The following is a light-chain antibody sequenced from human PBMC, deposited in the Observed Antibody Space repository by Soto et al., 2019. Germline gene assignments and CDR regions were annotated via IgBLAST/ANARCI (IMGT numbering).Light chain of an antibody. Sequence: DIQMTQSPSTLSASVGDRVTITCRASQSISSWLAWYQQKPGKVPKLLIYDASSLQSGVPSRFSGSGSGPEFTLTISSLQPDDIATYFCQQYNTYPLTFGGGTKVEI. V-gene: IGKV1-5*01. CDR3: QQYNTYPLT. CDR2: DAS. J-gene: IGKJ4*01. CDR1: QSISSW.